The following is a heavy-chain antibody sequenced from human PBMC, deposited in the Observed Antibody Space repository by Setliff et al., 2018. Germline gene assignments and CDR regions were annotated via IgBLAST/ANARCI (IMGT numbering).Heavy chain of an antibody. V-gene: IGHV4-39*07. Sequence: SETLSLTCTVSGGSISSSSYYWGWIRQPPGKGLEWIGSIYYSGGPYYNPSLKSRVTISVDTSKNQFSLKLSSVTAADTAVYYCARDKRQYNFWSGYYGSWGNYFDYWGQGTQVTVSS. D-gene: IGHD3-3*01. CDR2: IYYSGGP. CDR3: ARDKRQYNFWSGYYGSWGNYFDY. J-gene: IGHJ4*02. CDR1: GGSISSSSYY.